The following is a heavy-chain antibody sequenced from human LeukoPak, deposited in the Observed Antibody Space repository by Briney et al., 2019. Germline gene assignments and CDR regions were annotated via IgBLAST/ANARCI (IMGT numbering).Heavy chain of an antibody. CDR2: IYISGTT. D-gene: IGHD4-17*01. CDR3: ARGSDFGDC. CDR1: GXSISTYY. J-gene: IGHJ4*02. Sequence: PSETLSLTCTVSGXSISTYYWSWIRQPPGKGLEWIGYIYISGTTNYNPPLKSRVTMSVDTSKNQLSMKLSSVTAADTAVYYCARGSDFGDCWGQGTLVTVSS. V-gene: IGHV4-59*01.